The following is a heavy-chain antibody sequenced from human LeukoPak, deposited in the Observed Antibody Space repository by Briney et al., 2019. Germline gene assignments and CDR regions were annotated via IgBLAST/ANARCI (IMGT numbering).Heavy chain of an antibody. CDR1: GGSISGYY. CDR2: ICYSGST. D-gene: IGHD1-26*01. J-gene: IGHJ3*02. Sequence: SETLSLTCTVSGGSISGYYWSWVRQPPGKGLEWIGFICYSGSTNYNPSLKSRVAISLDRSKNQFSLKLSSVTAADTAVYYCARDRVGGATAAFDIWGRGTMVTASS. V-gene: IGHV4-59*13. CDR3: ARDRVGGATAAFDI.